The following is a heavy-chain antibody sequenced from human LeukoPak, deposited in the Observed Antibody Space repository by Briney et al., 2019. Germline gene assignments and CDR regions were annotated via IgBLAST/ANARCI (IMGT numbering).Heavy chain of an antibody. CDR2: IYYSGST. CDR1: GGSISSDTYY. J-gene: IGHJ4*02. V-gene: IGHV4-39*07. D-gene: IGHD3-10*01. Sequence: RPSETLSLTCTVSGGSISSDTYYWGCIRQPPGKGLEWIGSIYYSGSTYYNPSLQSRVTISVDTSKNQFSLKLSSVTAADTALYYCAKDYYGSGSYLGYFDYWGQGTLVTVSS. CDR3: AKDYYGSGSYLGYFDY.